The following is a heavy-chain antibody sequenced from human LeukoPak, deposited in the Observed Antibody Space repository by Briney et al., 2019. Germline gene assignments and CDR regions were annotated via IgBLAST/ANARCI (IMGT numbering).Heavy chain of an antibody. D-gene: IGHD3-9*01. Sequence: PSETLSLTCTVSGGSISSYYWSWIRQPPGKGLEWIGYIYYYGNTKYNPSLKSRVTIFIDTSKNQFSLKLSSVTAADTAMYYCARQNTILEWLDPWGQGTLVTVSS. CDR3: ARQNTILEWLDP. J-gene: IGHJ5*02. CDR1: GGSISSYY. V-gene: IGHV4-59*08. CDR2: IYYYGNT.